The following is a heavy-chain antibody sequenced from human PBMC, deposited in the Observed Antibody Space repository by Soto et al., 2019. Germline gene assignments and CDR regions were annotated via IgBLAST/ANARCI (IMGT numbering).Heavy chain of an antibody. Sequence: QVQLQESGPGLVKPSQTLSLTCTVSGGSISSGDYYWSWIRQPPAKGLEWIGYIYYSGSTYYNPSLQSRVTISVDTSKNQFALKLSSVTAADTAVYYCARFSSSWYDNWFDPWGQGTLVTGSS. CDR3: ARFSSSWYDNWFDP. CDR1: GGSISSGDYY. CDR2: IYYSGST. J-gene: IGHJ5*02. D-gene: IGHD6-13*01. V-gene: IGHV4-30-4*01.